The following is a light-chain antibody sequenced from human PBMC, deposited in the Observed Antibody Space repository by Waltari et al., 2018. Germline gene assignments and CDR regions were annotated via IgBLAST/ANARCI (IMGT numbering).Light chain of an antibody. J-gene: IGKJ2*01. Sequence: EVVSTQSPDTLSLSPGERATLSCRASQSLTKRYLAWYQQKPGQAPRLLIYGASSRAPGIPNRFSGSGSGTDFTLTISRLEPEDFAVYYCQQYGSSILYTFGQGTKLEIK. CDR3: QQYGSSILYT. CDR1: QSLTKRY. CDR2: GAS. V-gene: IGKV3-20*01.